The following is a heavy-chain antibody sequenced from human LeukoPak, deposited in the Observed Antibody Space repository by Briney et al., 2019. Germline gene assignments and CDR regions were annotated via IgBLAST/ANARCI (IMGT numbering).Heavy chain of an antibody. CDR2: IYYSGDT. CDR1: GDSISGNY. J-gene: IGHJ4*02. CDR3: ARLLAGCSGSKCRAHFDY. D-gene: IGHD2-15*01. Sequence: SGTLSLTCSVSGDSISGNYWSWMRQPPGKELELIGYIYYSGDTNYNPSLKSRVTMSVDTSKNQFSVNLSSVTAADTAVYYCARLLAGCSGSKCRAHFDYWGQGTLVTVSS. V-gene: IGHV4-59*01.